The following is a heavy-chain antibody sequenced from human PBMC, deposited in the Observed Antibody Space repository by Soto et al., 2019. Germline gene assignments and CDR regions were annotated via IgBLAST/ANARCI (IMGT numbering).Heavy chain of an antibody. D-gene: IGHD3-22*01. J-gene: IGHJ2*01. Sequence: QVTLKESGPVLVKPTETLTLTCTVSGFSLSNARMGVSWIRQPPGKALEWLAHIFSNDEKSYSTSLKSRLTISKDTSKSQVVLTMTNMDPVDTATYYCARKPRDYYDSSGYSDWYFDLWGRGTLVTVSS. CDR3: ARKPRDYYDSSGYSDWYFDL. CDR2: IFSNDEK. V-gene: IGHV2-26*01. CDR1: GFSLSNARMG.